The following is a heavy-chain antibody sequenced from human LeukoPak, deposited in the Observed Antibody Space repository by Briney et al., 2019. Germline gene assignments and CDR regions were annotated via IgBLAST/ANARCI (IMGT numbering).Heavy chain of an antibody. J-gene: IGHJ6*04. V-gene: IGHV3-48*03. CDR2: ISRSGSTI. CDR3: ARVRVLLWFGERDYGMDV. D-gene: IGHD3-10*01. Sequence: GGSLRLSCAASGFTFSSYEMNWVRQAPGKGLEWVSYISRSGSTIYYADSVKGRFTISRDNAKNSLYLQMNSLRAEDTAVYYCARVRVLLWFGERDYGMDVWGKGTTVTVSS. CDR1: GFTFSSYE.